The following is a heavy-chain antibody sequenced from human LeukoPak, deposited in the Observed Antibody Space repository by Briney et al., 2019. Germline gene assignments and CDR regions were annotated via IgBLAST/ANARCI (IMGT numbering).Heavy chain of an antibody. Sequence: GESLKISCKGSGYSFTSYWIGWVRQMPGKGLEWMGIIYPGDSDTRYSPSFQGQVTISADKSISTAYLQWSSLKASDTAMYYCAGGGVGATKGDAFDIWGQGTMVTVSS. CDR1: GYSFTSYW. CDR3: AGGGVGATKGDAFDI. J-gene: IGHJ3*02. D-gene: IGHD1-26*01. CDR2: IYPGDSDT. V-gene: IGHV5-51*01.